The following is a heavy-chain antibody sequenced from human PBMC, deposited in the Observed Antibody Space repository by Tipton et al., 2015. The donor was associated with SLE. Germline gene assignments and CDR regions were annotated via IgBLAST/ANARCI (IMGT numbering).Heavy chain of an antibody. CDR2: IYYSGST. D-gene: IGHD2-8*01. CDR3: ARVMGFSWFDP. CDR1: GGSISSHY. Sequence: TLSLTCTVSGGSISSHYWSWIRQPPGKGLEWIGYIYYSGSTKYKPSLKSRVTISIDMSKNQFSLKLSSVTAADTAVYYCARVMGFSWFDPWGQGTLVTVSS. J-gene: IGHJ5*02. V-gene: IGHV4-59*11.